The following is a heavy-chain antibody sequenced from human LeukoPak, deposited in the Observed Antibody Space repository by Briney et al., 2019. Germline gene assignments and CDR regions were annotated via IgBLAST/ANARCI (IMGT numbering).Heavy chain of an antibody. CDR2: INAGNGNT. J-gene: IGHJ4*02. V-gene: IGHV1-3*01. D-gene: IGHD3-10*01. CDR3: ARVSYGSGSYYGFDY. Sequence: ASVKVSCKASGYTFTSYAMHWVRQAPGQRLEWMGWINAGNGNTKYSQKFQDRVTITRDTSASTAYMELSSLRSEDTAVYYCARVSYGSGSYYGFDYWGQGTLVTVSS. CDR1: GYTFTSYA.